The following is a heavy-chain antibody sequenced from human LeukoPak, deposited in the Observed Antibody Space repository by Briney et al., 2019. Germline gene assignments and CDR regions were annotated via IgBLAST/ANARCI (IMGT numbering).Heavy chain of an antibody. Sequence: GGSLRLSCAASGFTFGNYHMSWLRQAPGKGLEWLSFIFSTSGVTWYADSVKGRFTISRDNAKNSLSLQMNSLRAEDTAVYYCAKAMPDMAYFDYWGQGTLVTVSS. J-gene: IGHJ4*02. CDR1: GFTFGNYH. CDR2: IFSTSGVT. V-gene: IGHV3-48*01. D-gene: IGHD5-18*01. CDR3: AKAMPDMAYFDY.